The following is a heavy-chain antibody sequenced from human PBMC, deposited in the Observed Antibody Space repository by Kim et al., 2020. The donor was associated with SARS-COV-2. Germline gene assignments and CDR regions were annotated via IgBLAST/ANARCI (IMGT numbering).Heavy chain of an antibody. CDR2: ITYDGRT. D-gene: IGHD2-2*01. V-gene: IGHV4-39*01. CDR3: ARHIGCRTRCYWDD. CDR1: GASISGTTYY. Sequence: SETLSLTCTVSGASISGTTYYWGWIRQPPGKGLEWIAVITYDGRTYYNPSLKSRVTIFLDMSKNQISLKLTSGTAADTALYYCARHIGCRTRCYWDDWG. J-gene: IGHJ6*02.